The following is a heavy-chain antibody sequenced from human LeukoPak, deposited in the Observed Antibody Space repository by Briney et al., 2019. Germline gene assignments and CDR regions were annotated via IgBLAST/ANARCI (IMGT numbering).Heavy chain of an antibody. V-gene: IGHV1-69*04. CDR3: ARLLGSGSYHGGHY. CDR2: IIPILGIA. D-gene: IGHD3-10*01. J-gene: IGHJ4*02. Sequence: SVKLSCKASGVTFSSYAISWVRQAPGERLGWGWRIIPILGIANYAQKFQGRVTITADKSTSTAYMELSSLRSEDTAVYYCARLLGSGSYHGGHYWGQGTLVTVSS. CDR1: GVTFSSYA.